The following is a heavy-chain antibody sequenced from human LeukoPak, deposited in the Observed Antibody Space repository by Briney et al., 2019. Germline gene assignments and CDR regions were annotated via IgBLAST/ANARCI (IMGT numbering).Heavy chain of an antibody. CDR3: VRRNYSLDS. V-gene: IGHV3-23*01. CDR2: ITRGGDGT. CDR1: GFTISSRA. D-gene: IGHD2-15*01. Sequence: GGSLRLSCAASGFTISSRAMSWVRQPPGKGLEWVSTITRGGDGTFYADSVKGRFTISKDNSRDRLYLEMNSLRVEATAVYYCVRRNYSLDSWGQGTLVTVSS. J-gene: IGHJ4*02.